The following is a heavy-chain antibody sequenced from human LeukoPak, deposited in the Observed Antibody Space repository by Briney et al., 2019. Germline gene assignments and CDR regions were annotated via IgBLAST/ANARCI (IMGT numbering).Heavy chain of an antibody. D-gene: IGHD6-6*01. Sequence: ASVKVSCKASGGTFSSYAISRVRQAPGQGLEWMGWISAYNGNTNYAQKLQGRVTMTTDTSTSTAYMELRSLRSDDTAVYYCARDNAIRGSSSSFDPWGQGTLVTVSS. V-gene: IGHV1-18*01. CDR3: ARDNAIRGSSSSFDP. CDR2: ISAYNGNT. J-gene: IGHJ5*02. CDR1: GGTFSSYA.